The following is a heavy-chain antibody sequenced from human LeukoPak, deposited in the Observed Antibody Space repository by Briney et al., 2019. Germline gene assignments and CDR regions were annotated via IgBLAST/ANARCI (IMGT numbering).Heavy chain of an antibody. V-gene: IGHV3-33*01. CDR3: ARPPRGAVSPYDAFAI. Sequence: PGGSLRLSCLASGISFRTYGMHWVRQASGKGLDWVAVIWNDGTNEQYAESVRGRFTISRDNSKNMLFLQMNSLRVEDTAVYYCARPPRGAVSPYDAFAIWGRGTMVTVSS. CDR2: IWNDGTNE. J-gene: IGHJ3*02. D-gene: IGHD4/OR15-4a*01. CDR1: GISFRTYG.